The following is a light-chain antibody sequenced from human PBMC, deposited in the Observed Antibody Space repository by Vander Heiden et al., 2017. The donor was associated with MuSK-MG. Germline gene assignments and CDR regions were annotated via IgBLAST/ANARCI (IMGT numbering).Light chain of an antibody. Sequence: EIVSTQSPGTLSLSPGERATLPCRASQSVSSSYLAWYQQKPGQAPRLLIYSASSRATGIPDRFSGSGSGTDFTLTISRLEPEDFAVYNCQQYVSEPPEVTFGQGTRLEIK. J-gene: IGKJ5*01. CDR2: SAS. V-gene: IGKV3-20*01. CDR3: QQYVSEPPEVT. CDR1: QSVSSSY.